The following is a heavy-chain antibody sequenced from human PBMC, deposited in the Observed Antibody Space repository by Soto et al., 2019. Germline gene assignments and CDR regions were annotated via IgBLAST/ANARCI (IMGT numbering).Heavy chain of an antibody. CDR1: GYTFTTYG. D-gene: IGHD3-10*01. J-gene: IGHJ6*04. CDR2: ISAYNGNT. V-gene: IGHV1-18*01. CDR3: AREGVFYYGSGPSYSGMEV. Sequence: ASVKVSCKASGYTFTTYGISWVRQAPGQGLEWMGWISAYNGNTNYAQKLQGRVTMTADTSTSTAFMELRSLRSDDTAVYYLAREGVFYYGSGPSYSGMEVGGKGTTVTVSS.